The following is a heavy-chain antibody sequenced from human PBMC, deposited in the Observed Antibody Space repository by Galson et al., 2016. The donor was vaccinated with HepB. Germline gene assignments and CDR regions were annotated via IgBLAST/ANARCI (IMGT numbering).Heavy chain of an antibody. J-gene: IGHJ4*02. V-gene: IGHV3-9*01. CDR3: AKEIEYNDVKHLDF. Sequence: SLRLSCAASGFTFGGYAMHWVRQAPGKGLEWLSCISWNGDSRDYADSVQGRFTISRDNAKNSLYLQMNGLRDEDTAVYFCAKEIEYNDVKHLDFWGQGTPVIVSS. CDR1: GFTFGGYA. CDR2: ISWNGDSR. D-gene: IGHD1-14*01.